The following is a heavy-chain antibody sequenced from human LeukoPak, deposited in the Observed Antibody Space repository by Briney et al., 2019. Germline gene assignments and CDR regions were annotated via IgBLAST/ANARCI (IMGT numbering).Heavy chain of an antibody. CDR1: GCTVSSDY. J-gene: IGHJ6*03. CDR3: AREASYCSSTSCYSPAQNLYYYMDV. Sequence: GGSLRLSCAASGCTVSSDYMSWVRQAPGKGLEWVSVIYSGGSTYYADSVKGRFTISRDNSKNTLYLQMNSLRAEDTAVYYCAREASYCSSTSCYSPAQNLYYYMDVWGKGTTVTVSS. D-gene: IGHD2-2*01. CDR2: IYSGGST. V-gene: IGHV3-53*01.